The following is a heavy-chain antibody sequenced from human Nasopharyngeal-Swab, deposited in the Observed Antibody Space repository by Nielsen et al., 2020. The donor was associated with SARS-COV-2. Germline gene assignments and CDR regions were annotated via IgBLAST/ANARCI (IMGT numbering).Heavy chain of an antibody. V-gene: IGHV4-4*02. Sequence: GSLRLSCAASGLTFSGCDLRCFLRPPPGKLQWWFGHTSTDGGTNYTPSLKGRVIVSIDRSKNPFSLSLKSVTAADTAMYYCASSSHENRGHDSWGQGTLVTVSS. CDR2: TSTDGGT. CDR3: ASSSHENRGHDS. D-gene: IGHD2/OR15-2a*01. CDR1: GLTFSGCDL. J-gene: IGHJ4*02.